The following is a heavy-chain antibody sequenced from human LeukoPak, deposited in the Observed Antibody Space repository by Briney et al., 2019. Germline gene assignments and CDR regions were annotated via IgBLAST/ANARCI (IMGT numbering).Heavy chain of an antibody. Sequence: GSLRLSCAASGFTFSSYSMNWVRQAPGKGLEWVSSISSSSSYIYYADSVKGRFTISRDNAKNSLYLQMNSLRAEDTAVYYCARDLRLCSGGSCYSSVVSDYWGQGTLVTVSS. D-gene: IGHD2-15*01. CDR1: GFTFSSYS. CDR3: ARDLRLCSGGSCYSSVVSDY. CDR2: ISSSSSYI. J-gene: IGHJ4*02. V-gene: IGHV3-21*01.